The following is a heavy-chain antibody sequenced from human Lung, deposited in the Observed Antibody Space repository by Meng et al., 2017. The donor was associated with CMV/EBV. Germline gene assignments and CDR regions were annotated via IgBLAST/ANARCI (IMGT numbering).Heavy chain of an antibody. CDR1: S. J-gene: IGHJ4*02. V-gene: IGHV4-30-2*01. D-gene: IGHD3-22*01. CDR3: ARNNYLDLSGSYQGGSYFFDY. CDR2: IYDSSKT. Sequence: SWLWIRQAPGKGLEWIGYIYDSSKTYYNPSLKSRVTISVLSSKNQFSLELSSVTAADTAVYYCARNNYLDLSGSYQGGSYFFDYWGQGILVTVSS.